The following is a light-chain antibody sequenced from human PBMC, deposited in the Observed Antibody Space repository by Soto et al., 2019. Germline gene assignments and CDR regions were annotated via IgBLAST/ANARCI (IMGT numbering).Light chain of an antibody. CDR3: QQRSNWPGIT. Sequence: EIVLTQSPATLSLSPGERATLSCRASQSVRSYLAWYQQKPGQAPRLLIYDASNRATGIPARFSGSGSGTDFTLTISSPEPEDFAVYYCQQRSNWPGITFGQGTRLDIK. V-gene: IGKV3-11*01. CDR1: QSVRSY. J-gene: IGKJ5*01. CDR2: DAS.